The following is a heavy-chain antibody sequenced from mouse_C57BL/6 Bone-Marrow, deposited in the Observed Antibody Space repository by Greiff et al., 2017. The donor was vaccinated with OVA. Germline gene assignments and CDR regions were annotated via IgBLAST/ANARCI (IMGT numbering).Heavy chain of an antibody. Sequence: VQLQESGPGMVKPSQSLSLTCTVTGYSITSGYDWHWIRHFPGNKLEWMGYISYSGSTNYTPSLKSRISITHDTSKNHFFLKLNSVTTEDTATYDCARRSGDRGHWYVDVWHRGYGHRLL. CDR2: ISYSGST. CDR3: ARRSGDRGHWYVDV. J-gene: IGHJ1*03. V-gene: IGHV3-1*01. CDR1: GYSITSGYD. D-gene: IGHD3-3*01.